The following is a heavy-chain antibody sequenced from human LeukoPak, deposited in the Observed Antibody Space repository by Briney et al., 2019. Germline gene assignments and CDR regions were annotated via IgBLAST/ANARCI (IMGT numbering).Heavy chain of an antibody. CDR1: GYTVINYD. CDR2: MNPKSGGT. CDR3: DRARGRTWLAR. D-gene: IGHD2-15*01. V-gene: IGHV1-2*02. Sequence: ASVKVSCKASGYTVINYDIHWVRQAPGQGLEWMGSMNPKSGGTKYAQKFQGRVSMTRETSISTAYMELASLTSDDTAVYYCDRARGRTWLARCGQGTLVTVSS. J-gene: IGHJ5*02.